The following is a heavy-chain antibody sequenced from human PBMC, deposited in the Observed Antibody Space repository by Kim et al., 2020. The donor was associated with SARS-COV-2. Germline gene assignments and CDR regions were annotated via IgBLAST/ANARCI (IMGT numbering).Heavy chain of an antibody. CDR1: GFTFSSYW. V-gene: IGHV3-7*04. J-gene: IGHJ5*02. CDR3: ARVVAGTAENNWFDP. Sequence: GGSLRLSCAASGFTFSSYWMTWVRQAPGKGLEWVANIKQDGSEKYYVDSVKGRFTISRDNAKNSLYLQMNSLSAEDTAVYYCARVVAGTAENNWFDPWGQGTLVTVSS. D-gene: IGHD6-19*01. CDR2: IKQDGSEK.